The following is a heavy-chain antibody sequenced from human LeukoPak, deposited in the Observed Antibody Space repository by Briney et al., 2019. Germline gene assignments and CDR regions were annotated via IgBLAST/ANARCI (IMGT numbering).Heavy chain of an antibody. J-gene: IGHJ3*02. CDR2: ISAYNGNT. Sequence: ASVKVSCKASGYTFTSYGISWVRQAPGQGLEWMGWISAYNGNTNYAQKFQGRVTMTRDTSISTAYMELSRLRSDDTAVYYCAREVERGGWTEDAFDIWGQGTMVTVSS. CDR3: AREVERGGWTEDAFDI. D-gene: IGHD6-19*01. CDR1: GYTFTSYG. V-gene: IGHV1-18*01.